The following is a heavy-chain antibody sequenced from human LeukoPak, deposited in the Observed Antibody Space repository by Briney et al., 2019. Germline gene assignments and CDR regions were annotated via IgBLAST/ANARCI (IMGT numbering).Heavy chain of an antibody. CDR1: GFTFSDYA. V-gene: IGHV3-23*01. D-gene: IGHD5-24*01. CDR2: ISGSGGST. Sequence: GGSLRLSCAVSGFTFSDYAMSWVRQGPGKGLEWVSTISGSGGSTYSADSVKGRFTISRDNSRNTLYLQMNSLRAEDTAIYYCAKGGPQFFDYWGQGTLVTVSS. J-gene: IGHJ4*02. CDR3: AKGGPQFFDY.